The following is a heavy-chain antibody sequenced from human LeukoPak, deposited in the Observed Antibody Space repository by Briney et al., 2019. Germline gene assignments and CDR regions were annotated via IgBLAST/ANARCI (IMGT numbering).Heavy chain of an antibody. D-gene: IGHD2-21*01. CDR3: ARRPIADNWFDP. J-gene: IGHJ5*02. Sequence: SETLSLTCTVSGDSISSYSWNWIRQPPGKGLEWIGYIYYSGSTNYNPSLKSRVTISVDTSKNQFSLKLSSVTAADTAVYYRARRPIADNWFDPWGQGTLVTVSS. CDR1: GDSISSYS. CDR2: IYYSGST. V-gene: IGHV4-59*01.